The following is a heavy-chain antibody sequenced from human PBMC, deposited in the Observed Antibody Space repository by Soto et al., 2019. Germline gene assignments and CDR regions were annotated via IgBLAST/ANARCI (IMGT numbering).Heavy chain of an antibody. V-gene: IGHV4-39*01. D-gene: IGHD3-10*01. CDR3: ATYGSGGYYYFDY. J-gene: IGHJ4*02. Sequence: SETLSLTCTVSGGSISSSSYYWGWIRQPPGKGLEWIGSIYYSGSTYYKPPLKSRVTISLDPSKNQFSLNLRSVTATDTAIYYCATYGSGGYYYFDYWGQGTLVTVSS. CDR2: IYYSGST. CDR1: GGSISSSSYY.